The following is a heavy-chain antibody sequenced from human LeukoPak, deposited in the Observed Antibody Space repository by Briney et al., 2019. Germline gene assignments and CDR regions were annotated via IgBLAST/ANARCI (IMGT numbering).Heavy chain of an antibody. V-gene: IGHV3-23*01. CDR3: AKDQALSLSSSRALDY. Sequence: SCKASGYTFTSYGISWVRQAPGKGLEWVSAISSSGGSPYYADSVNGRFTISRDNSKNTLYLQMNSLRAEDTALYYCAKDQALSLSSSRALDYWGQGTLVTVSS. J-gene: IGHJ4*02. CDR1: GYTFTSYG. CDR2: ISSSGGSP. D-gene: IGHD2-2*01.